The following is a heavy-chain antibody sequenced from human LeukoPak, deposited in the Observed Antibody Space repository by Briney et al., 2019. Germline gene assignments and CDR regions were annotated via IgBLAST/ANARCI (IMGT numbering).Heavy chain of an antibody. V-gene: IGHV4-30-2*01. D-gene: IGHD5-18*01. CDR1: GGSISSGGYY. Sequence: KPSQTLSLTCTVSGGSISSGGYYWIWIRQPPGKGLEWIGEINHSGSTNYNPSLKSRVTISVDTSKNQFSLKLSSVTAADTAVYYCARGRYSYGWGQGTLVTVSS. CDR3: ARGRYSYG. J-gene: IGHJ4*02. CDR2: INHSGST.